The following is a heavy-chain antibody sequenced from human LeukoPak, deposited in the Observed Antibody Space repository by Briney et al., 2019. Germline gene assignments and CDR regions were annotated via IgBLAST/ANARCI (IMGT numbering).Heavy chain of an antibody. CDR1: GYTFTGYY. CDR3: AISRDYPAYYYYYMDV. CDR2: INPNSGGT. Sequence: ASVKVSCKASGYTFTGYYMHWVRQAPGQGLEWMGWINPNSGGTNYAQKFQGRVTMTRDTSISTAYMELSRLRSDDTAVYYCAISRDYPAYYYYYMDVWGKGTTVTVSS. V-gene: IGHV1-2*02. D-gene: IGHD4-17*01. J-gene: IGHJ6*03.